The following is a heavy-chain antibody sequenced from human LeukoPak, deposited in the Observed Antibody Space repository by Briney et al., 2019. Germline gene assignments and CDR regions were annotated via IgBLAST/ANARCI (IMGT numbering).Heavy chain of an antibody. D-gene: IGHD2-21*01. CDR2: IYYSGST. V-gene: IGHV4-39*07. CDR3: ARVKFRSDLLCFDY. Sequence: PSETLSLTCTVSGGSISSSSYYWGWIRQPPGKGLEWIGSIYYSGSTYYNPSLKSRVTISVDRSKNQFSLKLSSVTAADTAVYYCARVKFRSDLLCFDYWGQGTLVTVSS. CDR1: GGSISSSSYY. J-gene: IGHJ4*02.